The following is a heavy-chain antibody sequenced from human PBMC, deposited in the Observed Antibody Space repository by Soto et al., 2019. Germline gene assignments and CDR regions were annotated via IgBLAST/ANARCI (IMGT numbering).Heavy chain of an antibody. J-gene: IGHJ4*02. D-gene: IGHD6-19*01. V-gene: IGHV1-69*01. CDR1: GDTLSHYG. CDR2: TTVILWTK. CDR3: AAGDSSDTWDH. Sequence: QVQLVQSGAEVKTPGSSVKVSCKASGDTLSHYGVSWVRQVPGKGLEWMGGTTVILWTKDYAQKFQGRMTLTSDESTSTSYMELNSLTSDDTAVYYWAAGDSSDTWDHWGQGTLVTVAS.